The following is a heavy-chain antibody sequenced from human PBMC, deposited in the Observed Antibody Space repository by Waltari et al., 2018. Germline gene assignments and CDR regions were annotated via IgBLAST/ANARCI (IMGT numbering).Heavy chain of an antibody. CDR2: INHSGST. J-gene: IGHJ4*02. Sequence: QVQLQQWGAGLLKPSETLSLTCAVYGGSFSGYYWSWIRQPPGKGLEWIGEINHSGSTNYNPSLKSRVTISVDTSKNQFSLKLSSVTAADTAVYYCARGVPYYDFWSGYYKLDYFDYWGQGTLVTVSS. CDR1: GGSFSGYY. CDR3: ARGVPYYDFWSGYYKLDYFDY. D-gene: IGHD3-3*01. V-gene: IGHV4-34*01.